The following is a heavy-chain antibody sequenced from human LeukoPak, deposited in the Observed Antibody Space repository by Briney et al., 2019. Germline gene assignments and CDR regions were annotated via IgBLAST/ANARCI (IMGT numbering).Heavy chain of an antibody. J-gene: IGHJ3*02. CDR3: ARQQGEQQLVGNAFDI. CDR1: GYSFSNFW. D-gene: IGHD6-13*01. CDR2: VYPGDSED. V-gene: IGHV5-51*01. Sequence: GKSLKISCKASGYSFSNFWIGWVRQLPGKGLEWMGLVYPGDSEDRISPSFQGQVTISADKSISTAYLQWSSLKASDTAIYYCARQQGEQQLVGNAFDIWGQGTMVTVSS.